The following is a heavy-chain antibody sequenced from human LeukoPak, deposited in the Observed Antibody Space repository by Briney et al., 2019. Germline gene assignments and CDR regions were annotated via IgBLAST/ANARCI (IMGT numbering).Heavy chain of an antibody. V-gene: IGHV4-4*07. Sequence: SETLSLTCNVSGASIFNYYWSWIRQAPGKGLEWIGRIYTSGSTNYNPSLKSRVTMSVDTSKNQFSLKLSSVTAADTAVYYCAKTYYDFWSGIVGWFDPWGQGTLVTVSS. CDR1: GASIFNYY. D-gene: IGHD3-3*01. CDR3: AKTYYDFWSGIVGWFDP. J-gene: IGHJ5*02. CDR2: IYTSGST.